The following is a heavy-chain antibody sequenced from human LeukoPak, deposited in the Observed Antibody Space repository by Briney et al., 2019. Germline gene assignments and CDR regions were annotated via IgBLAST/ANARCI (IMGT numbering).Heavy chain of an antibody. J-gene: IGHJ5*02. CDR1: GASISSSY. D-gene: IGHD3-10*01. V-gene: IGHV4-4*07. CDR3: ARAPSSFGGRFDP. Sequence: SETLSLTCTVSGASISSSYWNWIRQPAGKGLEGIGRIYSSGSTNYHPSLKIRVTMSVDTSKTRFSLKLSSVTAADTAVYYCARAPSSFGGRFDPWGQGTLVAVSS. CDR2: IYSSGST.